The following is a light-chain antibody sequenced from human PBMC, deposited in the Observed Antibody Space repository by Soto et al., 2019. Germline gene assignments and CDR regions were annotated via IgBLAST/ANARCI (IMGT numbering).Light chain of an antibody. V-gene: IGKV1-27*01. CDR2: GAS. CDR1: QGISHF. J-gene: IGKJ1*01. CDR3: QKYNIAPWT. Sequence: DLQMTQSPSTLSASVGDRVTITCRASQGISHFVAWYQQKPGKVPRLLIFGASTLRSGVTSRFSCSGSGTDFTLTISSLQPEDVATYYCQKYNIAPWTFGQGTKVEIK.